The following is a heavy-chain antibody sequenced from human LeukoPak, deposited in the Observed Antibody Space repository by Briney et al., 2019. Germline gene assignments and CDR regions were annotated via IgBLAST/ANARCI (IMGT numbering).Heavy chain of an antibody. CDR2: ISYDGSNK. CDR3: ASAYGSGSG. J-gene: IGHJ4*02. Sequence: GGSLRLSCAASGFTFTTYAMHWVRQAPGKGLEWVAVISYDGSNKYYADSVKGRFTISRDSSKNTLYLQMNSLRPEDTAVYYCASAYGSGSGWGQGTLVTVSS. V-gene: IGHV3-30-3*01. CDR1: GFTFTTYA. D-gene: IGHD3-10*01.